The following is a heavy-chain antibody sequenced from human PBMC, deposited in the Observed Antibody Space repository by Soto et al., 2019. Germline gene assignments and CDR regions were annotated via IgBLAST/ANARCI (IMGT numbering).Heavy chain of an antibody. CDR1: GYIRAYHR. Sequence: GESQTIRTTGSGYIRAYHRTGWVRKQTGKGLYWMGRIHPSDSQSYYSSSFRGHVTISAAKSITTVFLQWSSLRASDTAMYYCARQIYDSDSGPNFQYYFDSWGQGTMVT. CDR2: IHPSDSQS. CDR3: ARQIYDSDSGPNFQYYFDS. D-gene: IGHD3-22*01. J-gene: IGHJ4*02. V-gene: IGHV5-10-1*01.